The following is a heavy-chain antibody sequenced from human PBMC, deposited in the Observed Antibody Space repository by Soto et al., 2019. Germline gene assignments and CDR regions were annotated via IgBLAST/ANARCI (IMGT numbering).Heavy chain of an antibody. CDR3: AREQYNWRI. CDR2: IYYNGNS. D-gene: IGHD1-20*01. CDR1: GGSISTYY. Sequence: SETLSLTCTVSGGSISTYYWSWIRQPPGKGLEWLGYIYYNGNSYYNPSLKSRLTMSVDTSKNQFSLRLSSATAADTAVYYCAREQYNWRIWGQGTLVTVSS. J-gene: IGHJ4*02. V-gene: IGHV4-59*01.